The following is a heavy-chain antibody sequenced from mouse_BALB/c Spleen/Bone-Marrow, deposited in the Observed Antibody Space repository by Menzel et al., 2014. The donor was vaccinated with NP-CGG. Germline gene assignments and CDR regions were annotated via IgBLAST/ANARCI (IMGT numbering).Heavy chain of an antibody. CDR1: GFTFSSFG. V-gene: IGHV5-17*02. CDR2: ISSGSSTI. CDR3: ARYGYYDAMDY. D-gene: IGHD2-14*01. J-gene: IGHJ4*01. Sequence: EVQVVESGGGLVQPGGSRKLSCAASGFTFSSFGMHWVRQAPEKGLEWVAYISSGSSTIYYADTVKGRFTISRDNPKNTLFLQMTSLRSEDTAMYYCARYGYYDAMDYWGQGTSVTVSS.